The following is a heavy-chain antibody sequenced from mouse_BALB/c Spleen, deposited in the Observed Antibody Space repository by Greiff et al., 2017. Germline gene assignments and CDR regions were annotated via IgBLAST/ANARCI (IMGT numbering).Heavy chain of an antibody. J-gene: IGHJ4*01. CDR1: GFTFSSYG. Sequence: EVQVVESGGGLVQPGGSLKLSCAASGFTFSSYGMSWVRQTPDKRLELVATINSNGGSTYYPDSVKGRFTISRDNAKNTLYLQMSSLKSEDTAMYYCARFITTVVDAMDYWGQGTSVTVSS. CDR2: INSNGGST. CDR3: ARFITTVVDAMDY. D-gene: IGHD1-1*01. V-gene: IGHV5-6-3*01.